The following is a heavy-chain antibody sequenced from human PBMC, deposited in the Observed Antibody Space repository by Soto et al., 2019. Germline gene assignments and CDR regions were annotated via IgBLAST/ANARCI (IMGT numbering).Heavy chain of an antibody. CDR1: GFTFSSYA. CDR3: VKGPYDSSGYYFDY. CDR2: ISSNGGST. Sequence: GGSLRLSCSASGFTFSSYAMTWVRQAPGKGLEYVSAISSNGGSTYYADSVKGRFTISRDNSKNTLYLQMSSLRAEDTAVYYCVKGPYDSSGYYFDYWGQGTLVTVSS. D-gene: IGHD3-22*01. J-gene: IGHJ4*02. V-gene: IGHV3-64D*06.